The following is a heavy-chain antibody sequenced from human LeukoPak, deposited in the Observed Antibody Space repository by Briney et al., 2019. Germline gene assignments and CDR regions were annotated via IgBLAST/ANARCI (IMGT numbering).Heavy chain of an antibody. CDR3: AKDIGSYYYMDV. V-gene: IGHV3-30*02. CDR2: IGYDGRDK. CDR1: GFTFSSYG. Sequence: GGSLRLSCAASGFTFSSYGMHWVRQAPGKGLEWVAFIGYDGRDKYYVDSVKGRITISRDNSKNTLYLQMTSLRPEDTAVYYCAKDIGSYYYMDVWGKGTTVTVSS. J-gene: IGHJ6*03. D-gene: IGHD1-26*01.